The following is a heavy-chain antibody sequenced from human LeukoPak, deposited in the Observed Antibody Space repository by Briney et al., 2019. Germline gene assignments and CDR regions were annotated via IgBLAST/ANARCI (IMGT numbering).Heavy chain of an antibody. CDR1: GFAFSSYA. CDR3: TKDASYARENDNSGFSID. D-gene: IGHD3-22*01. CDR2: ICGGGDSD. J-gene: IGHJ4*02. V-gene: IGHV3-23*01. Sequence: PGGSLRLSCAASGFAFSSYAMSWVRQAPGKGLEWVASICGGGDSDYYADSVKGRFTVSRDKSKNTLYVQMNSLRADDTAVYYCTKDASYARENDNSGFSIDWGQGTLVTVSS.